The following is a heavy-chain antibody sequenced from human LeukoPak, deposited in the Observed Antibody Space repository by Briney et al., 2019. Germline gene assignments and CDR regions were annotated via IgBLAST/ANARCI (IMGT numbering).Heavy chain of an antibody. CDR1: GFTFSSYS. CDR2: IYSGGST. D-gene: IGHD3-10*01. J-gene: IGHJ4*02. Sequence: PGGSLRLSCAASGFTFSSYSMNWVRQAPGKGLEWVSVIYSGGSTYYADSVKGRFTISRDNSKNTLYLQMNSLRAEDTAVYYCAKDWGITIIRGVISPSYYFDYWGQGTLVTVSS. CDR3: AKDWGITIIRGVISPSYYFDY. V-gene: IGHV3-53*01.